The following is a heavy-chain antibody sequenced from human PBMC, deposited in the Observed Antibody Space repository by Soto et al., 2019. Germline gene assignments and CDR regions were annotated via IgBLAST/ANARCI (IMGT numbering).Heavy chain of an antibody. Sequence: QVQLVQSGAEVQKPGSSVKVSCKASVGTFNTYLITWVRQAPGQGLEWMGGIIPSFGTANYAPKFRGRVTITADDSTTTVYMEVSSLRSEDTAVYFCATVETPGGGHPASPTPQAFVVWGQGTEVTVSS. D-gene: IGHD2-21*02. J-gene: IGHJ3*01. CDR1: VGTFNTYL. V-gene: IGHV1-69*01. CDR3: ATVETPGGGHPASPTPQAFVV. CDR2: IIPSFGTA.